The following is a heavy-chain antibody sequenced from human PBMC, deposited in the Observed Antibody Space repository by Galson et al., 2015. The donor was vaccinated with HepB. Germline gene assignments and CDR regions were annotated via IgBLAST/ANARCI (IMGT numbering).Heavy chain of an antibody. J-gene: IGHJ4*02. V-gene: IGHV3-15*01. Sequence: SLRLSCAASGFTFSSYGMHRVRQAPGKGLEWAGRIKSNTDGGTVDYAAPVRGRFAISRDDSRKILYLQMNSLKTEDTAVYYCSWLALDYWGQGALVTVSS. D-gene: IGHD5-12*01. CDR3: SWLALDY. CDR1: GFTFSSYG. CDR2: IKSNTDGGTV.